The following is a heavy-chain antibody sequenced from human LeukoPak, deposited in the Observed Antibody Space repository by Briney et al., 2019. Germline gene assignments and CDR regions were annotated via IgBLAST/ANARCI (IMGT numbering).Heavy chain of an antibody. D-gene: IGHD6-19*01. V-gene: IGHV3-11*01. CDR1: GFTFRDYY. CDR2: ISGSGSTI. J-gene: IGHJ4*02. Sequence: PGGSLRLSCAASGFTFRDYYMSWIRQAPGKGLEWVSYISGSGSTIYYADSVKGRFTISRDNAKNSLYLQMNSLRAEDTAVYYCAREARYSSGWYRRNYFDYWGQGTLVTVSS. CDR3: AREARYSSGWYRRNYFDY.